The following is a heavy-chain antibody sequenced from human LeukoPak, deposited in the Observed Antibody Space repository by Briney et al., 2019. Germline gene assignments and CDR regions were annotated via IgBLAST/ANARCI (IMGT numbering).Heavy chain of an antibody. J-gene: IGHJ4*02. D-gene: IGHD6-13*01. CDR1: GFTFSSYA. CDR3: ANRIAAAGIDYFDY. Sequence: GGSLRLSCAASGFTFSSYAMSWVRQTPGKGLEWVSAISVSGDSTYYADSVKGRFTISRGNSKNTLYLQMNSLRAEDTALYYCANRIAAAGIDYFDYWGQGTLVTVSS. V-gene: IGHV3-23*01. CDR2: ISVSGDST.